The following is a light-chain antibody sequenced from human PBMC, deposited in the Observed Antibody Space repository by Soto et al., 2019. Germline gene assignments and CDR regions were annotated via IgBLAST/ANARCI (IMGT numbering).Light chain of an antibody. CDR1: QSVSSY. Sequence: VVMTQSPRTLSLSPGERATLSCRASQSVSSYLAWYQQKPGQAPRLLIYDASNRATGIPARFSGSGSGTDFTLTISSLEPEDFAVYYCQQRSNWPPWTFGQGTKVEIK. CDR2: DAS. J-gene: IGKJ1*01. CDR3: QQRSNWPPWT. V-gene: IGKV3-11*01.